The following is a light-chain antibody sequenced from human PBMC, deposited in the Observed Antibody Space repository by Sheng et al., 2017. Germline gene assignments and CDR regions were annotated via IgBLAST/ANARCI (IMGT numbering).Light chain of an antibody. CDR1: TSNTGTNA. V-gene: IGLV1-44*01. J-gene: IGLJ2*01. CDR2: SNN. Sequence: QSVLTQPPSASGTPGRRVTISCSGSTSNTGTNAVNWYQQFPGTAPKLLIYSNNKRPSGIPDRFSGSKSDTSATLGITGLQTGDEADYYCGTWDSSLSTGVFGGGTKLTVL. CDR3: GTWDSSLSTGV.